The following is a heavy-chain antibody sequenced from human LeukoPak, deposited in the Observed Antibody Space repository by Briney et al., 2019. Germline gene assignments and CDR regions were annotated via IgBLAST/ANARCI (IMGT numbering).Heavy chain of an antibody. D-gene: IGHD3-3*01. J-gene: IGHJ4*02. CDR2: ITGSSSTI. Sequence: GGSLRLSCTASGFTFSSYSMSWVRQAPGKGLGWLSLITGSSSTICYADSVKGRFTISRDNAENSLYLQMNSLGDEDTAVYYCARTRSGYYFDYWGQGTLVTVSS. V-gene: IGHV3-48*02. CDR3: ARTRSGYYFDY. CDR1: GFTFSSYS.